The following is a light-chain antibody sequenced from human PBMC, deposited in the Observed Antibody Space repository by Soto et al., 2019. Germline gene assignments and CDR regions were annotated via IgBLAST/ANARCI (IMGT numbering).Light chain of an antibody. J-gene: IGKJ2*01. CDR1: QTISNY. Sequence: PSAVSASVRDRVSITCRASQTISNYLIWYQHRPGKAPKVLIYAASNLKIGVPSRFSGSGSGTDFTLTTSNGLPEDSATYYCRQSYAVPLTFGIGTKVDIK. CDR2: AAS. V-gene: IGKV1-39*01. CDR3: RQSYAVPLT.